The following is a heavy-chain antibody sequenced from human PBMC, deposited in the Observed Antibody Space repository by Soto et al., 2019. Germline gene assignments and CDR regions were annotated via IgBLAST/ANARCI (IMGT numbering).Heavy chain of an antibody. CDR3: ATDPFCQWFGEFQDRYSS. CDR2: INPSGGST. Sequence: ASVKVSCKASGYTFTSYYMHWVRQAPGQGLEWMGIINPSGGSTSYAQKFQGRVTMTRDTSTSTVYMELSSLSSEDTAVYYCATDPFCQWFGEFQDRYSSWAQGSLVPVSA. D-gene: IGHD3-10*01. V-gene: IGHV1-46*01. J-gene: IGHJ5*02. CDR1: GYTFTSYY.